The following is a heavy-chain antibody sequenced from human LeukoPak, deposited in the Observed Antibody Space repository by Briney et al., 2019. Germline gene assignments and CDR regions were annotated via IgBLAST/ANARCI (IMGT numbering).Heavy chain of an antibody. CDR2: INSDGSST. CDR1: GFTFSSYW. Sequence: GGSLRLSCAASGFTFSSYWMHWVRQAPGKGLVWVSRINSDGSSTSYADSVKGRFTISRDNAKNTLYLQMNSLRAEDTAVYYCAREEYCSGGSCYSDFDYWGQGTLVTVSS. J-gene: IGHJ4*02. CDR3: AREEYCSGGSCYSDFDY. V-gene: IGHV3-74*01. D-gene: IGHD2-15*01.